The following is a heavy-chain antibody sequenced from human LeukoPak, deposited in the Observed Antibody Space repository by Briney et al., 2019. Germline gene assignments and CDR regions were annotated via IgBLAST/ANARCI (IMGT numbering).Heavy chain of an antibody. CDR2: IHYTGSA. CDR1: GGSISSYY. D-gene: IGHD3-10*01. Sequence: SETLSLTCTVSGGSISSYYWSWIRQSPGKGLECIGYIHYTGSANYNPSLKSRVTISVETSKNQFSLKLKSVTAADTAVYYCARGGYYGSGNDFRFDPWGQGTLVTVSS. J-gene: IGHJ5*02. CDR3: ARGGYYGSGNDFRFDP. V-gene: IGHV4-59*01.